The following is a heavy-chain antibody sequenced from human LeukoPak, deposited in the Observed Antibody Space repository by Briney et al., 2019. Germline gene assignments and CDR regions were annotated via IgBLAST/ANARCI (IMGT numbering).Heavy chain of an antibody. V-gene: IGHV1-46*01. Sequence: ASVKVSCKASGYTFSSYYMHWVRQAPGQGLEWVGLINPTGSSTNYAQKFRGRVTMTRDASTSTVYMDLNSLTSEDTAVYYCAREASGGYFDYWSQGTLVTVSS. J-gene: IGHJ4*02. D-gene: IGHD4-23*01. CDR2: INPTGSST. CDR1: GYTFSSYY. CDR3: AREASGGYFDY.